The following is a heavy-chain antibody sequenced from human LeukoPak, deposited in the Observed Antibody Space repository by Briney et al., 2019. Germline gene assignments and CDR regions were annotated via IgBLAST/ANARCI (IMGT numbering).Heavy chain of an antibody. Sequence: PSETLSLTCAVYGGSFSGYYWSWIRQPPGKGLEWIGEINHSGSTNYNPSLKSRVTISVDTSKNQFSLKLSSVTAADTAVYYCARDRQEGRWQLVPPGDYWGQGTLVTVSS. CDR1: GGSFSGYY. CDR3: ARDRQEGRWQLVPPGDY. V-gene: IGHV4-34*01. D-gene: IGHD6-6*01. J-gene: IGHJ4*02. CDR2: INHSGST.